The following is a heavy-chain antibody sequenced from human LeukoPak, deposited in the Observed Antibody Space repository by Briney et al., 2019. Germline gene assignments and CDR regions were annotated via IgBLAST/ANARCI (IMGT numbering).Heavy chain of an antibody. J-gene: IGHJ3*02. Sequence: GGSLRLSCAASGFTFCNAWMSWVRQAPGRGLEWVGRIKSKTDGGTADYAAPVKGRFTISRDDSKNTLYLQMNSLKTEDTAVYYCTTDSGSYAPDAFDIWGQGTMVTVSS. CDR1: GFTFCNAW. CDR3: TTDSGSYAPDAFDI. CDR2: IKSKTDGGTA. D-gene: IGHD1-26*01. V-gene: IGHV3-15*01.